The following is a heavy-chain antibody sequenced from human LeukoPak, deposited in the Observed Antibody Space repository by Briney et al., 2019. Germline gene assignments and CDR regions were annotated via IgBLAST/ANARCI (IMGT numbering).Heavy chain of an antibody. D-gene: IGHD6-19*01. Sequence: SETLSLTCTVSGGSISSSSYYWGWIRQPPGKGLEWIGSIYYSGSTYYNPSLKSRVTISVDTSKNQFSLKLSSATAADTAVYYCARDGRSVAGIGYWGQGTLVTVSS. CDR2: IYYSGST. J-gene: IGHJ4*02. CDR1: GGSISSSSYY. CDR3: ARDGRSVAGIGY. V-gene: IGHV4-39*07.